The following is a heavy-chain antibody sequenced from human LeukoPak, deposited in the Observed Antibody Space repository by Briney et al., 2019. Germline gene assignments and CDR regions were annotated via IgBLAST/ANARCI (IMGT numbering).Heavy chain of an antibody. Sequence: PGGSLRLSCAASGFTFSSYAMHWVRQAPGKGLEWVAVISYDGSNKYYADSVKGRFTISRDNSKNTLCLQMNSLRAEDTAVYYCTRVSTTDDYWGQGALVTVSS. D-gene: IGHD2/OR15-2a*01. V-gene: IGHV3-30-3*01. CDR2: ISYDGSNK. CDR1: GFTFSSYA. CDR3: TRVSTTDDY. J-gene: IGHJ4*02.